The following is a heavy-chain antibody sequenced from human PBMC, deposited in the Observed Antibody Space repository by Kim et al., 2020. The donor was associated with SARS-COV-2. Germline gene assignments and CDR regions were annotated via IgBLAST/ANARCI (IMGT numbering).Heavy chain of an antibody. CDR1: GGSFSGYY. CDR3: ARYDF. CDR2: IDHSGSA. D-gene: IGHD3-3*01. V-gene: IGHV4-34*01. Sequence: SETLSLTCAVYGGSFSGYYWTWIRQPPGKGLEWIGDIDHSGSANHNPSLKSRVTISADTSNNQFSLKMNSVTAADTAIYYCARYDFWSRGTLVTVSS. J-gene: IGHJ4*02.